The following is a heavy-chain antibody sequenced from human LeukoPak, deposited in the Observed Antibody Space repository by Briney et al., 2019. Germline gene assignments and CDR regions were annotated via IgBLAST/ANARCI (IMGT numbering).Heavy chain of an antibody. CDR1: GGSINNGGYY. CDR2: IYYSGSS. D-gene: IGHD5-24*01. CDR3: ARNRDGYNSFDY. J-gene: IGHJ4*02. Sequence: SETLSLTCTVSGGSINNGGYYWSWIRQHPGKGLEWIGYIYYSGSSYYNPSLRSRVTISVDTSKIHFSLKLSSVTAADTAVYYCARNRDGYNSFDYWGQGTLVTVSS. V-gene: IGHV4-31*03.